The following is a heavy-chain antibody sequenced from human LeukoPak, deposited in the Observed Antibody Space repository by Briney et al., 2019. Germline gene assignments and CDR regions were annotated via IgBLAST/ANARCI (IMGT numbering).Heavy chain of an antibody. CDR1: GGSISSSNW. CDR3: ASRPNYGGNSGSFDY. J-gene: IGHJ4*02. D-gene: IGHD4-23*01. V-gene: IGHV4-4*02. Sequence: PSGTLSLTCAVSGGSISSSNWWSWVRQPPGKGLEWIGEIYHSGSTNYNPSLKSRVTISIDTSNNQFSLKLSSVTAADTALYYCASRPNYGGNSGSFDYWGQGTLVTVSS. CDR2: IYHSGST.